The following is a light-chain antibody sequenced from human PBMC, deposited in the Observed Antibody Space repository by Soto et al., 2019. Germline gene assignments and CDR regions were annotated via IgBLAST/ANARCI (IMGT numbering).Light chain of an antibody. J-gene: IGKJ3*01. CDR1: HAITSS. Sequence: DIQMTQSPSSLSASVGDRVTITCQASHAITSSLNWYQHKPGKAPKLLIYDASILEAGVPSRFSGSGSGTDFTFSISSLQPEDVEKYYCQKCDYLPIFGPGTTVDFK. V-gene: IGKV1-33*01. CDR3: QKCDYLPI. CDR2: DAS.